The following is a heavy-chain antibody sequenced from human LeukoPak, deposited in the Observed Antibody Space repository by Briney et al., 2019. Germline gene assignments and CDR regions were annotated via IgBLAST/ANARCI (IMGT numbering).Heavy chain of an antibody. Sequence: SETLSLTCTVSGDSISSSSYYWGWIRQAPGKGLEWIGNMHYSGSAYYNPSLKSRVTISVDTSKNQFSLNLSSVTAADTAVYYCARGVPNFDCWGQGTLVTVYS. CDR1: GDSISSSSYY. D-gene: IGHD3-10*01. V-gene: IGHV4-39*01. J-gene: IGHJ4*02. CDR3: ARGVPNFDC. CDR2: MHYSGSA.